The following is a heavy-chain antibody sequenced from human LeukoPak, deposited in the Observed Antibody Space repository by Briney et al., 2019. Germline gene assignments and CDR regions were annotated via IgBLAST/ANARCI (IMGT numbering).Heavy chain of an antibody. J-gene: IGHJ4*02. CDR3: ARGVTVTPLDY. V-gene: IGHV3-53*01. CDR2: IYSGGST. Sequence: GGSLRLSCAASGFTVSSNYMSWVRQAPGKGLEWVSVIYSGGSTYYADSVKGRFTISRDNSKNTLYLQMNSLRAEDTAVYYCARGVTVTPLDYWGQGTLVTVSS. CDR1: GFTVSSNY. D-gene: IGHD4-17*01.